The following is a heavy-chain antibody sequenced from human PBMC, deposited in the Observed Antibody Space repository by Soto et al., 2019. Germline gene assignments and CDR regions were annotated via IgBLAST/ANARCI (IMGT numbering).Heavy chain of an antibody. V-gene: IGHV1-69*08. CDR3: ARDGNYDFWSGYNGDWFDP. CDR2: IIPILGIA. J-gene: IGHJ5*02. Sequence: QVQLVQSGAEVKKPGSSVKVSCKASGGTFSSYTISWVRQAPGQGLEWIGRIIPILGIATDAQKFQGRVTITADKSTSTAYMELSSLRSEDTAVYYCARDGNYDFWSGYNGDWFDPWGQGTLVTVSS. D-gene: IGHD3-3*01. CDR1: GGTFSSYT.